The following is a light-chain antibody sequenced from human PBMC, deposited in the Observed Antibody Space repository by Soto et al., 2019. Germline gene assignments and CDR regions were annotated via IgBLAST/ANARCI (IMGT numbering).Light chain of an antibody. J-gene: IGKJ1*01. V-gene: IGKV3-20*01. CDR3: QVYAGSHLWT. CDR2: GAS. CDR1: HYVSSGY. Sequence: VLTKSTGTLSLSPGESATLSCMASHYVSSGYLAWYQQKPGQAPRLLIYGASTRAAGIPDRFSGSGSETDFSLSIRRLEPEDFAVYYCQVYAGSHLWTFGQGTKVDIK.